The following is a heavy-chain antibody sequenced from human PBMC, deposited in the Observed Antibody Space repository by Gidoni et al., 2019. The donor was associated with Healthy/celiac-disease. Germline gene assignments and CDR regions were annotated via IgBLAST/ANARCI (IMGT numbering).Heavy chain of an antibody. D-gene: IGHD1-26*01. CDR3: ARDRWELPAVYYGMDV. CDR2: ISSSSSTI. J-gene: IGHJ6*02. V-gene: IGHV3-48*02. Sequence: EVQLVESGGCWVQPGGSLSLPCAASGFTFMSYSLNWVRQAPGKGLDWVSYISSSSSTIYYADSVKGRFTISRDNAKNSLYLQMNSLRDEDTAVYYCARDRWELPAVYYGMDVWGQGTTVTVSS. CDR1: GFTFMSYS.